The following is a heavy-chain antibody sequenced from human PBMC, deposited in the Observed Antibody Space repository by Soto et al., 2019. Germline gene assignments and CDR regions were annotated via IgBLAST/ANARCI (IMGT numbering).Heavy chain of an antibody. CDR1: GFTFSSYG. J-gene: IGHJ4*02. V-gene: IGHV3-30*18. CDR3: AKPFGGTDSSGWYGTSAFDY. D-gene: IGHD6-19*01. Sequence: QVQLVESGGGEVQSGRSLRLSCAASGFTFSSYGIHWVRQAPGKGLEWVAVISYDGRNKYYADSVKGRFTISRDNSKNTLYLQMNSLRAEDTAVYYCAKPFGGTDSSGWYGTSAFDYWGQGTLVTVSS. CDR2: ISYDGRNK.